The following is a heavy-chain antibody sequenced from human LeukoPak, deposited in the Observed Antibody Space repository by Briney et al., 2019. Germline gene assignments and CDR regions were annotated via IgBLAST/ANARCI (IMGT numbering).Heavy chain of an antibody. CDR2: ISTSGNII. CDR1: GFSFSDYE. CDR3: ARTRRYCSGGTCYSPFDY. D-gene: IGHD2-15*01. Sequence: GGSLRLSCAASGFSFSDYEMNWVRQAPGKGLEWVLHISTSGNIIHYADSVKGRFTISRDNAKNSLYLQMNSLRAEDTALYFCARTRRYCSGGTCYSPFDYWGQGTLVTVSS. V-gene: IGHV3-48*03. J-gene: IGHJ4*02.